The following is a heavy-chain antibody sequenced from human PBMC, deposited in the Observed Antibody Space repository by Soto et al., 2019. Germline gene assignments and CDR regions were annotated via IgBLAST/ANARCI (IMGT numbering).Heavy chain of an antibody. V-gene: IGHV4-59*03. D-gene: IGHD3-10*01. CDR2: IYYSGGT. CDR3: AGGTMGTGYFDF. CDR1: GGSIASYY. Sequence: SETLSLTCTVSGGSIASYYWSWIRQPPGKGLEWIGHIYYSGGTTYNPSLKSRVTISVDTSKNQFSLKLSSVTAADTAVYYCAGGTMGTGYFDFWGHGTLVTVSS. J-gene: IGHJ4*01.